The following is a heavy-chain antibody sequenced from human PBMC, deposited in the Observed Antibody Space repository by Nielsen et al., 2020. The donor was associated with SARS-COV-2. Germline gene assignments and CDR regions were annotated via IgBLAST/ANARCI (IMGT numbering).Heavy chain of an antibody. V-gene: IGHV1-69*05. Sequence: SVKVSCKASGGTFSSYAISWVRQAPGQGLEWMGGIIPIFGTANYAQKFQGRVTMTRDTSTSTVYMELSSLRSEDTAVYYCARQGGDHDIDYWGQGTLVTVSS. CDR1: GGTFSSYA. CDR2: IIPIFGTA. CDR3: ARQGGDHDIDY. D-gene: IGHD4-17*01. J-gene: IGHJ4*02.